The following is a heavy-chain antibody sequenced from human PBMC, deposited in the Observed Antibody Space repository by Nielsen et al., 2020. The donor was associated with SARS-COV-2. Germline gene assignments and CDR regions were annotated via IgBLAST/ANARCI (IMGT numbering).Heavy chain of an antibody. J-gene: IGHJ3*02. CDR2: IYSGGSST. Sequence: GESLKISCAASGFTFSSYAMSWVRQAPGKGLEWVSVIYSGGSSTYYADSVKGRFTISRDNSKNTLSLQMNSLRAEDTAVYYCAKDGGATIALWYTFDIWGQGTMVTGSS. V-gene: IGHV3-23*03. D-gene: IGHD5-12*01. CDR3: AKDGGATIALWYTFDI. CDR1: GFTFSSYA.